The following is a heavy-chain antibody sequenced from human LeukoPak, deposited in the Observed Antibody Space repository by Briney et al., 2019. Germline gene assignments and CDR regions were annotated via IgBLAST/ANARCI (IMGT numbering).Heavy chain of an antibody. V-gene: IGHV1-8*03. CDR3: ARDRDTAMWGAYYYYYYMDV. CDR2: MNPNSGNT. Sequence: ASVKVSCKASGYTFTSYDINWVRQATGQGLEWMGWMNPNSGNTGYAQKFQGRVTITRNTSISTAYMELSSLRSEDTAVYYCARDRDTAMWGAYYYYYYMDVWGKGTTVTVSS. J-gene: IGHJ6*03. D-gene: IGHD5-18*01. CDR1: GYTFTSYD.